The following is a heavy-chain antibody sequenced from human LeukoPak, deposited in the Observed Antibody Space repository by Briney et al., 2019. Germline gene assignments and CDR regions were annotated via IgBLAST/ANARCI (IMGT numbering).Heavy chain of an antibody. CDR2: IKQDGSEK. CDR3: AKDIQANLRWYFDY. CDR1: GFTFSSYW. Sequence: PGGSLRLSCAASGFTFSSYWMSWVRQAPGKGLEWVANIKQDGSEKYYVDSVKGRFTISRDNAKNSLYLQMNSLRAEDTALYYCAKDIQANLRWYFDYWGQGTLVTVSS. J-gene: IGHJ4*02. D-gene: IGHD4-23*01. V-gene: IGHV3-7*03.